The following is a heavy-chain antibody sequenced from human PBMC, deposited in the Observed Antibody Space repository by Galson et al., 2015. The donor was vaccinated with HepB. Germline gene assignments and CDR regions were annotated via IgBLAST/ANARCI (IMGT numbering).Heavy chain of an antibody. Sequence: SLRLSCAASGFTFSDYSMSWIRQAPGKGLEWVSYISTSSSYTIYADSVKGRFTISRDNSKNTLYLQMNSLRAEDTALYYCAKDPYLYSALAGTMAGFDYWGQGTLVTVSS. V-gene: IGHV3-11*06. CDR2: ISTSSSYT. CDR1: GFTFSDYS. CDR3: AKDPYLYSALAGTMAGFDY. J-gene: IGHJ4*02. D-gene: IGHD6-19*01.